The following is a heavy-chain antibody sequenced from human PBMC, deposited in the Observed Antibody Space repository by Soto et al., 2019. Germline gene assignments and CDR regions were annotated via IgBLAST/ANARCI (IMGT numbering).Heavy chain of an antibody. Sequence: PGGSLRLSCAASGFSFSDYDMNWVRQAPGKGLEWVSSITINSVYTYIADSVRGRFSISRDNAKNSLFLQMNSLRAEDTAVYYCARDLSGGNYYYHGLDVWGQGTTVTVSS. CDR3: ARDLSGGNYYYHGLDV. V-gene: IGHV3-21*01. CDR1: GFSFSDYD. D-gene: IGHD1-1*01. J-gene: IGHJ6*02. CDR2: ITINSVYT.